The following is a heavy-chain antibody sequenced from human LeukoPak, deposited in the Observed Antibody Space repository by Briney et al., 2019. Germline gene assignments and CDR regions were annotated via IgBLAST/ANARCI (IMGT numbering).Heavy chain of an antibody. D-gene: IGHD6-13*01. CDR1: GFTFSSYA. J-gene: IGHJ4*02. V-gene: IGHV3-23*01. CDR3: ARDLSSSYYFDY. Sequence: QPGGSLRLSCAASGFTFSSYAMSWVRQAPGKGLEWVSAISGSGGSTYYADSVKGRFTISRNNSKNTLYLQMNSLRAEDTAVYYCARDLSSSYYFDYWGQGTLVTVSS. CDR2: ISGSGGST.